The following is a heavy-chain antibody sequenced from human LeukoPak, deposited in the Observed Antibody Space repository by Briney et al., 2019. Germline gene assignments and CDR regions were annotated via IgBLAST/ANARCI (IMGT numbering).Heavy chain of an antibody. CDR1: GFTFSGYW. CDR2: IKPDGSDK. J-gene: IGHJ4*01. V-gene: IGHV3-7*05. D-gene: IGHD5-18*01. CDR3: ARDWEDTTMDY. Sequence: GGSLRLSCAASGFTFSGYWMSWVRQAPGKGPEWVANIKPDGSDKYYVDSVKGRFTISRDNAKSSLFLQMDSLRAEDTAVYFCARDWEDTTMDYWGQGALVTVSS.